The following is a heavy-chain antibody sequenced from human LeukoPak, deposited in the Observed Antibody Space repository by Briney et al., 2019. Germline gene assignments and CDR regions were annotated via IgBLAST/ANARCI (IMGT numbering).Heavy chain of an antibody. CDR1: GFTFSSYA. Sequence: GGSLRLSCAASGFTFSSYAMSWVRQAPGKGLEWVSAISGSGGSTYYADSVKGRFTISRDNSKNTLYPQMNSLRAEDTAVYYCAKIARQLVEESYFDYWGQGTLVAVSS. CDR2: ISGSGGST. J-gene: IGHJ4*02. CDR3: AKIARQLVEESYFDY. D-gene: IGHD6-6*01. V-gene: IGHV3-23*01.